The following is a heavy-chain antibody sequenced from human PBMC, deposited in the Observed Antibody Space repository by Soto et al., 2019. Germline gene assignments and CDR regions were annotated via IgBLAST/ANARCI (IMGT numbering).Heavy chain of an antibody. V-gene: IGHV3-73*02. CDR2: IRSKANSYAT. Sequence: EVQLVESGGGLVQPGGSLKLSCAASGFTFSGSAMHWVRQASGKGLEWVGRIRSKANSYATAYAASVKGRFTISRDDSKNTAYLQMNSLKTEDTDVYYCTPTVSSSWYGWGQGTLVTVSS. CDR3: TPTVSSSWYG. D-gene: IGHD6-13*01. CDR1: GFTFSGSA. J-gene: IGHJ4*02.